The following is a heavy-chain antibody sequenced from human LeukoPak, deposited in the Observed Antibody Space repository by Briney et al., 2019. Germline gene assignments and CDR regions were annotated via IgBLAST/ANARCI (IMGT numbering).Heavy chain of an antibody. CDR1: GDSISSGDYY. J-gene: IGHJ5*02. V-gene: IGHV4-61*02. CDR2: ISSSGST. Sequence: SETLSLTCTVSGDSISSGDYYWSWIRQPAGKGLEWIGRISSSGSTNYNPSLKSRVTISVDTSKNQFSLKLSSVTAADTAVYYCARGSGSYLSSNWFDPWGQGTLVTVSS. D-gene: IGHD3-10*01. CDR3: ARGSGSYLSSNWFDP.